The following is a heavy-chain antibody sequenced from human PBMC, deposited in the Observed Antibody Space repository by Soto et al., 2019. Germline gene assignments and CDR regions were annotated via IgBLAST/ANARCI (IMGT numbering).Heavy chain of an antibody. Sequence: GGSLRLSCAASGFTFDDYAMHWVRQAPGKGLEWVSGISWDSGSIGYADSVKGRFTISRDNAKNSLYLQMNSLRAEDTALYYWAKDPHSGYDSSDLVFFDYWGQGTLVTVSS. CDR1: GFTFDDYA. J-gene: IGHJ4*02. CDR2: ISWDSGSI. CDR3: AKDPHSGYDSSDLVFFDY. V-gene: IGHV3-9*01. D-gene: IGHD5-12*01.